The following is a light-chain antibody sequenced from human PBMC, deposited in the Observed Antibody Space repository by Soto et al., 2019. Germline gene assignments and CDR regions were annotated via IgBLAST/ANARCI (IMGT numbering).Light chain of an antibody. CDR2: MVS. J-gene: IGKJ2*01. V-gene: IGKV2-30*02. Sequence: DVVMTQSPLSLPVTLGQPASISCRSSQSLVHSDGNTYLNWFQQRPGQSPRRLIYMVSNRDSGVPDRFSGSGSGTDFTLKISRVEAEDVGLYYCMQATHWPPYTFGQGTKVDIK. CDR3: MQATHWPPYT. CDR1: QSLVHSDGNTY.